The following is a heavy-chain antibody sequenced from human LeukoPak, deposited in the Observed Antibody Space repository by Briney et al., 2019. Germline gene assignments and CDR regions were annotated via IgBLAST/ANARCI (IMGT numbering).Heavy chain of an antibody. CDR3: AKDALDCGNTRCYIFYFFYMDV. CDR2: ISGSGGST. D-gene: IGHD2-2*02. J-gene: IGHJ6*03. CDR1: GFSFSSYG. V-gene: IGHV3-23*01. Sequence: GGSLRLSCAASGFSFSSYGMSWVRQAPGTGLEWVSGISGSGGSTYYADSVKGRFTISRDNSKNTLYLQVNNLRAADTAVYYCAKDALDCGNTRCYIFYFFYMDVWGKGTTVTVSS.